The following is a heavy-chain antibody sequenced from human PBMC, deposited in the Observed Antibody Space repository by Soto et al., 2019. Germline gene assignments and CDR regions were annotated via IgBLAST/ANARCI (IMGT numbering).Heavy chain of an antibody. CDR1: GGSISSSSYY. D-gene: IGHD3-9*01. CDR2: IYYSGST. CDR3: ARRRYYDILTGYYDY. Sequence: SETLSLTCTVSGGSISSSSYYWGWIRQPPGKGLEWIGSIYYSGSTYYNPSLKSRVTISVDTSKNQFSLKLSSVTAADTAVYYCARRRYYDILTGYYDYWGQGTLVTVSS. V-gene: IGHV4-39*01. J-gene: IGHJ4*02.